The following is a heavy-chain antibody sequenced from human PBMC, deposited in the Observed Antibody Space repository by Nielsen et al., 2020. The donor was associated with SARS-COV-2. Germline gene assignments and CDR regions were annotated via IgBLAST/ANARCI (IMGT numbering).Heavy chain of an antibody. D-gene: IGHD3-16*01. CDR2: IYYSGST. Sequence: SETLSLTCTVSGGSISSSSYYWGWIRQPPGKGLEWIGSIYYSGSTNYNPSLKSRVTISVDTSKNQFSLKLSSVTAADTAVYYCARDLGGGKEFFAFDIWGQGTMVTVSS. J-gene: IGHJ3*02. CDR3: ARDLGGGKEFFAFDI. CDR1: GGSISSSSYY. V-gene: IGHV4-39*07.